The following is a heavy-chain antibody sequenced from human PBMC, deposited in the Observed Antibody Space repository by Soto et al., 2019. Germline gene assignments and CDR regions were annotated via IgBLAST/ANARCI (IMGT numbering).Heavy chain of an antibody. CDR3: ARYCSSTSCTEDYYYGMDV. CDR1: GYTFTSYY. V-gene: IGHV1-8*01. D-gene: IGHD2-2*01. J-gene: IGHJ6*02. CDR2: MNPNSGNT. Sequence: VSVNVSCKSSGYTFTSYYINWVRQATGQGLEWMGWMNPNSGNTGYAQKFQGRVTMTRNTSISTAYMELSSLRSEDTAVYYCARYCSSTSCTEDYYYGMDVWGQGTTVTVS.